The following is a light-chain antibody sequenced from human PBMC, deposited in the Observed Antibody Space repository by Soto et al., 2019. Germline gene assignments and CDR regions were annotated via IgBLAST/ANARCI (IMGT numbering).Light chain of an antibody. J-gene: IGLJ2*01. Sequence: QSVLTQPPSASGTPGQRVTISCSGSSSNIGSNTVNWYQQLPGTAPKLLIYSNNQRPSGVPDRFSGSKSGTSASLAISGLQSEDEADYHCETWNTNTRVFGGGTKVTVL. V-gene: IGLV1-44*01. CDR1: SSNIGSNT. CDR3: ETWNTNTRV. CDR2: SNN.